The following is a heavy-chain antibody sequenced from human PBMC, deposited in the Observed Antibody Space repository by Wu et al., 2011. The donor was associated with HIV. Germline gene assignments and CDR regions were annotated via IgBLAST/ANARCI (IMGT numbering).Heavy chain of an antibody. D-gene: IGHD3-10*01. Sequence: QVQLVQSGAEVKKPGASVKVSCKASGFTFTSYYVHWVRQAPGQGLEWMGIINPSGGSTSYAQKFQGRVTMTRDTSTSTVYMELSSLRSEDTAVYYCARDRHPMVGPWYYYYYMDVWGKGTTVTVSS. CDR2: INPSGGST. J-gene: IGHJ6*03. CDR3: ARDRHPMVGPWYYYYYMDV. V-gene: IGHV1-46*01. CDR1: GFTFTSYY.